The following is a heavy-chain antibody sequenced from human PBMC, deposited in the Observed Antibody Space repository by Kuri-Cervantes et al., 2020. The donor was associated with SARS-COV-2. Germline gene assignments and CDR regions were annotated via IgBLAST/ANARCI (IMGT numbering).Heavy chain of an antibody. J-gene: IGHJ4*02. D-gene: IGHD3-10*01. Sequence: SETLSLTCAVSGYSISSGYYWGWIRQPPGKGLEWIGEINHSGSTNYNPSLKSRVTISVDTSKNQFSLKLGSVTAADTAVYYCARAGSLLWFGELLSLFDYWGQGTLVTVSS. CDR1: GYSISSGYY. CDR3: ARAGSLLWFGELLSLFDY. V-gene: IGHV4-38-2*01. CDR2: INHSGST.